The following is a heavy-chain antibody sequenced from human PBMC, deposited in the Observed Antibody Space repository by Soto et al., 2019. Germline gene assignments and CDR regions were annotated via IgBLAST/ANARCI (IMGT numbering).Heavy chain of an antibody. CDR1: GGSISSYY. CDR3: AREGLTGTIGLYYYYGMDV. V-gene: IGHV4-59*01. Sequence: QVQLQESGPGLVKPSETLSLTCTVSGGSISSYYWSWIRQPPGKGLEWIGYIYYSGSTNYNPSLKSRDANSVHTSKNPFSLKLSSVTAADTAVYYCAREGLTGTIGLYYYYGMDVWGQGTTVTVSS. D-gene: IGHD1-7*01. J-gene: IGHJ6*02. CDR2: IYYSGST.